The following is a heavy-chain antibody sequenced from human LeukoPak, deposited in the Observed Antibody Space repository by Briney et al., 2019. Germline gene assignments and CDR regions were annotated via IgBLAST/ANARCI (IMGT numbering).Heavy chain of an antibody. CDR3: ARGGITGTGYYYYGMDV. D-gene: IGHD1-20*01. CDR1: GFTFSSYA. V-gene: IGHV3-30*04. Sequence: GRSLRLSCAASGFTFSSYAMHWVRQAPGKGLEWVAVISYDGSNKYYADSVKGRFTISRDNSKNTLYLQMNSLRAEDTAVYYCARGGITGTGYYYYGMDVWGQGTTVTVSS. J-gene: IGHJ6*02. CDR2: ISYDGSNK.